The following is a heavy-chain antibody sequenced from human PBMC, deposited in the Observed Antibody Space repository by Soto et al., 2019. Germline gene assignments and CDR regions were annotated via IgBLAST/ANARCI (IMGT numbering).Heavy chain of an antibody. J-gene: IGHJ6*02. D-gene: IGHD3-9*01. CDR2: TYPGDSDT. CDR3: GRRLRYLVTINTDAFDT. CDR1: GYNFKTYW. Sequence: PGESLKISCKGSGYNFKTYWIAWVRQMPGQGLEWMGITYPGDSDTTYSPSFQGQVTISVDKTISTAYLQLSSLKASDTAMYYCGRRLRYLVTINTDAFDTGGEETTVT. V-gene: IGHV5-51*01.